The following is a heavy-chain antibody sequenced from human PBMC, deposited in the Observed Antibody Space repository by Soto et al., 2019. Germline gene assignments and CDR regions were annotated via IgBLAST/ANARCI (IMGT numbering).Heavy chain of an antibody. CDR3: AKEYSSVSRGSFDY. V-gene: IGHV3-23*01. J-gene: IGHJ4*02. CDR2: ITGGGGRT. D-gene: IGHD5-18*01. CDR1: GFTFTNYA. Sequence: GGSLRLSCAASGFTFTNYAMNWVRQAPGKGLEWVSGITGGGGRTFYADSVKGRFTISRDNSENTVYLQMNNVRADDTAVYYCAKEYSSVSRGSFDYWGQGALVTVSS.